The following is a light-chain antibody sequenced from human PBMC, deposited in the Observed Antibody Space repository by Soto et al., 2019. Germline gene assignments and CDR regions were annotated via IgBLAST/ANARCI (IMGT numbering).Light chain of an antibody. J-gene: IGKJ1*01. V-gene: IGKV1-5*03. CDR3: QHYNSYSEA. CDR1: QTISSW. Sequence: DIQMTQSPSTLSASVGDTVTITCRASQTISSWLAWYRQKPGKAPKLLIYKASTLKSGVPSRFSGSGSGTEFTLTISSLQPDDFATYYCQHYNSYSEAFGQGTRWIS. CDR2: KAS.